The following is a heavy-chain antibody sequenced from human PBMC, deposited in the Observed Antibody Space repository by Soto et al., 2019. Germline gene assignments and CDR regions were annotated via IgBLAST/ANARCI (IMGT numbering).Heavy chain of an antibody. V-gene: IGHV4-59*08. J-gene: IGHJ4*02. CDR2: IFYSGNT. CDR3: ARHAPGGPFDS. CDR1: GGSINSYY. Sequence: QVQLQESGPGLVKPSETLSLTCTVSGGSINSYYWSWIRQSPGKGLEWIGYIFYSGNTNYNPSLNSRVTLSVDTSKNQFSRRLTSVTAADTAVYYCARHAPGGPFDSWGQGTLVTVSS.